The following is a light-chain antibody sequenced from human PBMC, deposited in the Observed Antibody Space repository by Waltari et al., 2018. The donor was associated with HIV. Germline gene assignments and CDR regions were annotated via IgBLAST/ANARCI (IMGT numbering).Light chain of an antibody. CDR1: QSITTK. Sequence: EIVMTQSPATLSVSPGERVTLSCRASQSITTKLAWYQQTPGQAPRLLIYGASTRAPGIPDRFSGSGSGTEFTLTISSLQSEDFAIYYCQHYNNWPPWTFGQGTKVEI. CDR3: QHYNNWPPWT. J-gene: IGKJ1*01. CDR2: GAS. V-gene: IGKV3-15*01.